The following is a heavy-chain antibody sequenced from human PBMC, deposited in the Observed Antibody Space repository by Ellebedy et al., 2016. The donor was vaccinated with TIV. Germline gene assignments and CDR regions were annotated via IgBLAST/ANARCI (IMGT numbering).Heavy chain of an antibody. CDR1: GGSISSYY. D-gene: IGHD6-19*01. CDR2: IYYSGST. J-gene: IGHJ4*02. CDR3: ARYPGVAANYFDY. Sequence: MPSETLSLTCTVSGGSISSYYWSWIRQPPGKGLEWIGYIYYSGSTNYNPSLKSRVTISVDTSKNQFSLKLSSVTAADTAVYYCARYPGVAANYFDYWGQGTLVTVSS. V-gene: IGHV4-59*01.